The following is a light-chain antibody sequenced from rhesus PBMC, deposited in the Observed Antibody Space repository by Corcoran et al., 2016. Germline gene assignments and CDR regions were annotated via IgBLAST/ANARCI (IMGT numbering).Light chain of an antibody. CDR2: EVS. J-gene: IGKJ3*01. CDR1: QSLLDSEDGHTY. CDR3: MQALEFPFT. Sequence: DIVMTQTPLSLPVTPGEPASISCRSSQSLLDSEDGHTYLDWYLQKPGQSPQLLIYEVSHRASGVPARFSGSGSDTDFTLKISRVEAEDVGVYYCMQALEFPFTFGPGTKRDIK. V-gene: IGKV2-104*02.